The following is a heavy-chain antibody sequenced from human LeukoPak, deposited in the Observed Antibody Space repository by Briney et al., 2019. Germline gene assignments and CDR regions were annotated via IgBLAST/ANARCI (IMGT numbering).Heavy chain of an antibody. CDR1: GFTFDDYA. J-gene: IGHJ6*02. CDR3: AKDYHILTGYYWSSPGYYYGMDV. CDR2: ICGVGGST. D-gene: IGHD3-9*01. V-gene: IGHV3-43*02. Sequence: PGGSLRLSCAASGFTFDDYAMHWVRQAPGKGLEWVSLICGVGGSTYYADSVKGRFNNSRDNSKSSLYLQMNSLRTEDTALYYCAKDYHILTGYYWSSPGYYYGMDVWGQGTTVTVSS.